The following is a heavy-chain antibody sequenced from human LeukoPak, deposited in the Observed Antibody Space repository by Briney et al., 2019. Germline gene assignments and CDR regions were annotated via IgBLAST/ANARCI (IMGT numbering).Heavy chain of an antibody. D-gene: IGHD6-13*01. Sequence: GGSLRLSCAASGFTFSSYGMHWVRQAPGKGLEWVAVISYDGSNKYYADSVKGRFTISRDNSKNTLYLQMNSLRAEDTAVYYCAKSAYSSSWYGWFQHWGQGTLVTVSS. CDR1: GFTFSSYG. J-gene: IGHJ1*01. CDR2: ISYDGSNK. V-gene: IGHV3-30*18. CDR3: AKSAYSSSWYGWFQH.